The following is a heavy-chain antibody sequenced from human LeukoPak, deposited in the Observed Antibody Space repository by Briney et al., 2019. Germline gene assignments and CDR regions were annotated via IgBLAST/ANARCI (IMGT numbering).Heavy chain of an antibody. CDR3: ARRDYYGSGSPDF. Sequence: GGSLRLSCAASGSTFSSYAMSWVRQAPGKGLEWVSAISGSGGSTYYADSVKGRFTISRDNAKKSLYLQMNSLKAEDTALYYCARRDYYGSGSPDFWGQGTLVTVSS. V-gene: IGHV3-23*01. J-gene: IGHJ4*02. D-gene: IGHD3-10*01. CDR1: GSTFSSYA. CDR2: ISGSGGST.